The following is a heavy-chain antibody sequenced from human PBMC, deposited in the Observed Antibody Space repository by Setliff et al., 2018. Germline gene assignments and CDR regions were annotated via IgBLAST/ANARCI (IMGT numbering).Heavy chain of an antibody. Sequence: KPSETLSLTCTVSGASISSGTYYWGWIRQPPGKGLEWIGRIHYLGTTYSNASLASRLTMSVDTSKNQFSLRLTSVTAADTAVYYCARTGTYRYFDHWGQGTLVT. CDR3: ARTGTYRYFDH. D-gene: IGHD1-1*01. CDR1: GASISSGTYY. J-gene: IGHJ4*02. CDR2: IHYLGTT. V-gene: IGHV4-39*01.